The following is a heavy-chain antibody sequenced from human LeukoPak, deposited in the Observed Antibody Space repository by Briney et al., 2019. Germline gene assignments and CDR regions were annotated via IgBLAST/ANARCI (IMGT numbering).Heavy chain of an antibody. D-gene: IGHD6-13*01. CDR2: ISSGTYI. V-gene: IGHV3-48*03. Sequence: GGSLRLSCVASGFTFSRFEMNWVRQAPGKGLEWISHISSGTYIAYADSVKGRFTISRDNSKNTLYLQMNSLRVEDTAVYYCARRWSFDYWGQGTLVTVSS. J-gene: IGHJ4*02. CDR3: ARRWSFDY. CDR1: GFTFSRFE.